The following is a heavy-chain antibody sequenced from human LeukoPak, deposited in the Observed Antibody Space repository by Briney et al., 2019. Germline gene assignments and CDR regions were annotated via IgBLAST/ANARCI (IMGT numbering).Heavy chain of an antibody. D-gene: IGHD3-16*01. J-gene: IGHJ4*02. Sequence: PSETLSLTCNVSSDSIRNYYWSWFRQPPGKGLEWIGYVYYTGSINYSPSLESRVTISLDTFKKQFFLRLTSLTAADTAVYHCAAEERNYGLQWGQGTLVTVSS. CDR3: AAEERNYGLQ. CDR1: SDSIRNYY. V-gene: IGHV4-59*01. CDR2: VYYTGSI.